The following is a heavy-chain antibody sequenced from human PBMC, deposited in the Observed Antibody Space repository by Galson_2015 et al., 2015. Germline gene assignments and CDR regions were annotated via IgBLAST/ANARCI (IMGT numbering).Heavy chain of an antibody. Sequence: SLRLSCAASGFTFSSYWMSWVRQAPGKGLEWVANIKQDGSEKYYVDSVKGRFTISRDNAKNSLYLQMNSLRAEDTAVYYCARDGINYYDSSGWIDYWGQGTLVTVSS. CDR2: IKQDGSEK. J-gene: IGHJ4*02. V-gene: IGHV3-7*03. D-gene: IGHD3-22*01. CDR3: ARDGINYYDSSGWIDY. CDR1: GFTFSSYW.